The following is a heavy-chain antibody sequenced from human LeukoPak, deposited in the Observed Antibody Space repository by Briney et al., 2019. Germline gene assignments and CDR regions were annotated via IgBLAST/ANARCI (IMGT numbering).Heavy chain of an antibody. CDR3: ARADRDSDWYIDDC. CDR2: IDTTSEYI. J-gene: IGHJ4*02. D-gene: IGHD6-19*01. Sequence: GGSLRLSCAASGFSFSSYNMNWVRQSPGKGLEWVASIDTTSEYIFYTDSLKGRFTIPRDNAKNSLYLQMNNLRAEDTAVYYCARADRDSDWYIDDCWGQGTLVTVSS. V-gene: IGHV3-21*01. CDR1: GFSFSSYN.